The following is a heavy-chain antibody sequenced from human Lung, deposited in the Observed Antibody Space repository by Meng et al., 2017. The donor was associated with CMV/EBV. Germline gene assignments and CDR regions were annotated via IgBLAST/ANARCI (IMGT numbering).Heavy chain of an antibody. J-gene: IGHJ5*02. CDR2: IYYSGST. CDR1: GGSVSSGSYY. D-gene: IGHD3-3*01. V-gene: IGHV4-61*01. CDR3: AREPGDFWSGYHGWFDP. Sequence: SETLSLXXTVSGGSVSSGSYYWSWIRQPPGKGLEWIGYIYYSGSTNYNPFLKSRVTISVDTSKNQFSLKLSSVTAADTAVYYCAREPGDFWSGYHGWFDPWGQGXLVTVSS.